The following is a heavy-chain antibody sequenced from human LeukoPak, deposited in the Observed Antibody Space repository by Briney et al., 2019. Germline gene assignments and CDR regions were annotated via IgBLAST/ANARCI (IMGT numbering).Heavy chain of an antibody. J-gene: IGHJ4*02. D-gene: IGHD6-19*01. CDR1: GFTFSSYG. Sequence: GGSLRLSCAASGFTFSSYGMNWVRQAPGKGLEWVSSISSSSSYIYYADSVKGRFTISRDNAKNSLYLQMNSLRAEDTAVYYCARGASSGWPFFDYWGQRTLVTVSS. CDR2: ISSSSSYI. CDR3: ARGASSGWPFFDY. V-gene: IGHV3-21*01.